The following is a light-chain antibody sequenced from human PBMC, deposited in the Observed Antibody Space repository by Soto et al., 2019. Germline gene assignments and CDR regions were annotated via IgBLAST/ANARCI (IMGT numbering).Light chain of an antibody. J-gene: IGLJ3*02. Sequence: QSVLTQPPSASGSPGQSVTISCTGTSSDVGAYKYVCWYQQYPGKAPKLMIYEVTKRPSGVPDRFSGSKSGNTASLTVSGLQAEDETDYYCTSYVGNNIWVFGGGTKLTVL. CDR3: TSYVGNNIWV. CDR1: SSDVGAYKY. V-gene: IGLV2-8*01. CDR2: EVT.